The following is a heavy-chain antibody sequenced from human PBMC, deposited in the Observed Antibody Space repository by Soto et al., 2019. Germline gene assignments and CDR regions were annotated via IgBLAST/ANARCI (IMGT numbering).Heavy chain of an antibody. CDR3: DAEIGRMVDTDYYYYGMDV. CDR2: INSDGSST. V-gene: IGHV3-74*01. D-gene: IGHD5-18*01. CDR1: GFTFSSYW. J-gene: IGHJ6*02. Sequence: EVQLVESGGGLVQPGGSLRLSCAASGFTFSSYWMHWVRQAPGKGLVWVSRINSDGSSTSYADSVKGRFTISRDNAKNTLYLQINSLRAGDTAVYYWDAEIGRMVDTDYYYYGMDVWGQGTTVTVSS.